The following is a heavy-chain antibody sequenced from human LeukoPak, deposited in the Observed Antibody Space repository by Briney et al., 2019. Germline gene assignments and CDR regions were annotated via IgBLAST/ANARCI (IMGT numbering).Heavy chain of an antibody. Sequence: SETLSLTCAVYGGSFSGYYWGWIRQPPGKGLEWIGEINHSGSTNYNPSLKSRVTISVDTSKNQFSLKLSSVTAADTAVYYCASQNGDYGYYFDYWGQGTLVTVSS. J-gene: IGHJ4*02. CDR1: GGSFSGYY. CDR2: INHSGST. CDR3: ASQNGDYGYYFDY. V-gene: IGHV4-34*01. D-gene: IGHD4-17*01.